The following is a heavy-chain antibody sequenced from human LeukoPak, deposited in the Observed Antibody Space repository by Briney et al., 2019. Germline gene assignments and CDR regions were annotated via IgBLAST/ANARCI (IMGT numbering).Heavy chain of an antibody. CDR2: IYYSGST. D-gene: IGHD6-13*01. CDR1: GGSISSSSYY. V-gene: IGHV4-61*01. J-gene: IGHJ4*02. CDR3: ARSKGWQQLVRYFDY. Sequence: SETLSLTCTVSGGSISSSSYYWSWIRQPPGKGLEWIGYIYYSGSTNYNPSLKSRVTISVDTSKNQFSLKLSSVTAADTAVYYCARSKGWQQLVRYFDYWGQGTLVTVSS.